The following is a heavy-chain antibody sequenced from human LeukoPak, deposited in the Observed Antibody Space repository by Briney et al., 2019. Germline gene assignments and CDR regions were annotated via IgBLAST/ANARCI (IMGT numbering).Heavy chain of an antibody. CDR1: GFNFSIYS. CDR3: AKDLDKYSYHDY. D-gene: IGHD5-18*01. CDR2: ITRSSTTI. V-gene: IGHV3-48*01. J-gene: IGHJ4*02. Sequence: GGSLRLSCAASGFNFSIYSMNWVRQAPGKGLEWVSYITRSSTTIYYADSVKGRFTISRDNSKNTLYLQMNSLRAEDTAVYYCAKDLDKYSYHDYWGQGTLVTVSS.